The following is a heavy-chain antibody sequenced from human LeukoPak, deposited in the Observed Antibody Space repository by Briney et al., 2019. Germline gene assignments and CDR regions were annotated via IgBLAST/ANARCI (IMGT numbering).Heavy chain of an antibody. Sequence: SETLSLTCTVSGDSISSGGYYWTWIRQHPGKGLEWIGNIFTSGNTYYNPSLKGRIFTSVDTSKSQCSLRLTSVTAPGTAVYYCARATLRGDSFDFWGQGLQVTVSS. J-gene: IGHJ4*02. CDR3: ARATLRGDSFDF. CDR1: GDSISSGGYY. V-gene: IGHV4-31*03. CDR2: IFTSGNT.